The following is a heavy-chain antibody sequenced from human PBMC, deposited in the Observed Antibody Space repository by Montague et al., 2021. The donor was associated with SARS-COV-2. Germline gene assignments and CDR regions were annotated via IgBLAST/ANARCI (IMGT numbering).Heavy chain of an antibody. Sequence: FLRLSCAASGFTFSSYAMHWVRQAPGKGLEWVAVISYDGSNKYYADSVKGRFTISRDNSKNTLYLQMNSLRAEDTAVYYCARDVGGYFGYWGQGTLVTVSS. D-gene: IGHD4-23*01. CDR3: ARDVGGYFGY. V-gene: IGHV3-30*04. J-gene: IGHJ4*02. CDR2: ISYDGSNK. CDR1: GFTFSSYA.